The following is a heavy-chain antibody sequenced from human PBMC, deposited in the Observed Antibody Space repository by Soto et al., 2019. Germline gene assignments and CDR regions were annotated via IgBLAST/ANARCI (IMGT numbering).Heavy chain of an antibody. J-gene: IGHJ4*02. Sequence: QVQLQESGPGLVKPSGTLSLTCAVSGGSFTSNNWWTWVRQPPGQGLEGIGEIYRTGSTNYNPSLTSRATIALDKSENQFSLKVTSLNAADTAVYYCASRDPGTSVDYWGQGTLVTVSS. CDR2: IYRTGST. CDR1: GGSFTSNNW. CDR3: ASRDPGTSVDY. V-gene: IGHV4-4*02. D-gene: IGHD1-7*01.